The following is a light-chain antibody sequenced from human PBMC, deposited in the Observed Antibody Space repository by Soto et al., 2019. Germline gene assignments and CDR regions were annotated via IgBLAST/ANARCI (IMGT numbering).Light chain of an antibody. CDR3: QQSYTTPRT. CDR2: IAS. Sequence: DIQMTQSPSSLSAYVGDRVTITCRASQSISNYLNWFQQRPGKAPKLLISIASTSQSGVPSRFSGSGSGTYFTLTITNLQPEDFATYYCQQSYTTPRTFGQGTKVEIK. CDR1: QSISNY. J-gene: IGKJ1*01. V-gene: IGKV1-39*01.